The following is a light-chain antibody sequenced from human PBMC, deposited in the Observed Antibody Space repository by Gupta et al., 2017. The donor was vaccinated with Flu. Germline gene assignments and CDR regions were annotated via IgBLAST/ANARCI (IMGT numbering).Light chain of an antibody. CDR1: QSVLYSSNNKNY. CDR3: QQYYSTRPWT. V-gene: IGKV4-1*01. CDR2: WAS. Sequence: DIVMTQSPDSLAVSLGERATINCKSSQSVLYSSNNKNYLAWYQQKPGQPPKLLIYWASTRETGVPDRFSGSGSGTDFTLTISSRQAEDVAVYYCQQYYSTRPWTFGQGTKVEIK. J-gene: IGKJ1*01.